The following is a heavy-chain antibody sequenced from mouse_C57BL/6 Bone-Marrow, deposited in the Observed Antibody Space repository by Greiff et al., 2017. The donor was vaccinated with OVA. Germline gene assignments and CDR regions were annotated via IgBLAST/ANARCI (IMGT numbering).Heavy chain of an antibody. V-gene: IGHV5-12*01. D-gene: IGHD1-1*01. J-gene: IGHJ1*03. CDR2: ISNGGGST. Sequence: EVKLMESGGGLVQPGGSLKLSCAASGFTFSDYYMYWVRQTPEKRLEWVAYISNGGGSTYYPDTVKGRFTISRDNAKNTLYLQMSRLKSEDTAMYYCARQYYYGSSYWYCDVWGTGTTVTVSS. CDR1: GFTFSDYY. CDR3: ARQYYYGSSYWYCDV.